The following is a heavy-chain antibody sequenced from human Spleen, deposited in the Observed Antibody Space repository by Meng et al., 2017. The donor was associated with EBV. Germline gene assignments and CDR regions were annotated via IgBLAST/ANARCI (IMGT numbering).Heavy chain of an antibody. CDR2: ISFDGSYK. V-gene: IGHV3-30*18. CDR3: AKDLPPDP. J-gene: IGHJ5*02. CDR1: GFTLSSHG. Sequence: VELGGGLVPPGRSLRLSCAASGFTLSSHGMHWVRQTPGKGLEWVAFISFDGSYKYYADSVKGRFTISRDNSKNTLYLQLNSLRAEDTAMYYCAKDLPPDPWGQGTLVTVSS.